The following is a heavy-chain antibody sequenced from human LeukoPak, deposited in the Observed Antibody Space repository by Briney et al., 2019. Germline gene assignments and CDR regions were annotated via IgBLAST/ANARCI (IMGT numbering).Heavy chain of an antibody. J-gene: IGHJ4*02. CDR3: TKDRSISVAGTNEY. CDR1: GFTVSGNY. CDR2: IYTGGTT. D-gene: IGHD6-19*01. Sequence: GGSLRLSCVGSGFTVSGNYMSWVRQAPGKGLEWVSIIYTGGTTYYADSVKGRFIISRDNSKNTLYLQMNSLSAEDTAMYYCTKDRSISVAGTNEYWGQGTLVTVSS. V-gene: IGHV3-66*01.